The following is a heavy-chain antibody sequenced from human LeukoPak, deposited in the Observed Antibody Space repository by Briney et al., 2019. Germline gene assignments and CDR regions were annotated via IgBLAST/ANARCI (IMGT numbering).Heavy chain of an antibody. J-gene: IGHJ4*02. D-gene: IGHD4-17*01. CDR1: GYSIRSGYY. V-gene: IGHV4-38-2*01. CDR2: IYHSGST. CDR3: ANLWGLRCYY. Sequence: SETLSLTCAVSGYSIRSGYYWGWIRQPPGKGLEWIGSIYHSGSTYYNPSLKSRVTISVDTSKNQFSLKLSSVTAADTAVYYCANLWGLRCYYWGQGTLVTVSS.